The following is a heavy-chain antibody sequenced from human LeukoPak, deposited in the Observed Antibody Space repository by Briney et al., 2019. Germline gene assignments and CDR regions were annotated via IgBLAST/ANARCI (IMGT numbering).Heavy chain of an antibody. CDR1: GGTFSSYA. J-gene: IGHJ5*02. CDR2: IIPILGIA. Sequence: SVKVSYKASGGTFSSYAISRVRQAPGQGLEWMGRIIPILGIANYAQKFQGRVTITADKSTSTAYMELSSLRSEDTAVYYCASRYCSGGSCYSGRSHNWFDPWGQGTLVTVSS. D-gene: IGHD2-15*01. CDR3: ASRYCSGGSCYSGRSHNWFDP. V-gene: IGHV1-69*04.